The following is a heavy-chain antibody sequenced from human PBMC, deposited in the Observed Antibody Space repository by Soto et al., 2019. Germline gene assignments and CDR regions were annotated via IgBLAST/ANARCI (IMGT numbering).Heavy chain of an antibody. V-gene: IGHV1-18*01. CDR1: GYTFTSYG. CDR3: ARDYYDSSGYYYSEYFQH. D-gene: IGHD3-22*01. CDR2: ISAYNGNT. Sequence: QVQLVQSGAEVKKPGASVKVSCKASGYTFTSYGISWVRQAPGQGLEWMGWISAYNGNTNYAQKLQGRVTMTTDTSTRTADMELRRLRSDDTAGYYCARDYYDSSGYYYSEYFQHWGQGTLVTVSS. J-gene: IGHJ1*01.